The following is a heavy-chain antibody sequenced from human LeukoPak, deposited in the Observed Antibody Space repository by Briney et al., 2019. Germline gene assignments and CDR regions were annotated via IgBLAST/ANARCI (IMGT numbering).Heavy chain of an antibody. Sequence: GGSLRLSCAASGFSFRSHWMSWVRQAPGKGLEWVANINQDGSEKYYVDSVKGRFTISRDNTKNSLYLQMNSLRAEDTAVYYCARDRGDLPAAIMNAFDIWGQGTMVTVSS. J-gene: IGHJ3*02. CDR2: INQDGSEK. CDR3: ARDRGDLPAAIMNAFDI. CDR1: GFSFRSHW. D-gene: IGHD2-2*01. V-gene: IGHV3-7*01.